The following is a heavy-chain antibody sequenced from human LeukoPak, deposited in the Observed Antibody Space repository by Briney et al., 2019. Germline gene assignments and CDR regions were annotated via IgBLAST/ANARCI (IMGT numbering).Heavy chain of an antibody. CDR1: GGSIRGYY. CDR2: TYYSGST. V-gene: IGHV4-59*08. Sequence: PSETLSLTCTVSGGSIRGYYWSWVRQPPGKGLEWIAYTYYSGSTNYNPSLKSRVTISLDTSKNQFSLKLSSVTAADTAVYYCAAGATHYYMDVWGKGTTVTVSS. CDR3: AAGATHYYMDV. J-gene: IGHJ6*03. D-gene: IGHD3-10*01.